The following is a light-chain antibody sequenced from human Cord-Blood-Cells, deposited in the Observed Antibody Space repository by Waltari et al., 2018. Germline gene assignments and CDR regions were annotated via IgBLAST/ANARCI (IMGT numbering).Light chain of an antibody. V-gene: IGLV2-11*01. CDR1: SSDVGGYNY. CDR2: DVS. J-gene: IGLJ3*02. Sequence: QSALTQPRSVSGSPGQSVTISCTGTSSDVGGYNYVSLYQHHPGKAPKLMIYDVSKRPSGVPDRFSGSKSGNTASLTISGLQAEDEADYYCCSYAGSYTWVFGGGTKLTVL. CDR3: CSYAGSYTWV.